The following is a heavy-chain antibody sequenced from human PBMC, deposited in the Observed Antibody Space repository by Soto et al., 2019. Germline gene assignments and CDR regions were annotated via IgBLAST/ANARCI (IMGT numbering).Heavy chain of an antibody. CDR1: GFTFSSYS. CDR2: ISSSSSTI. D-gene: IGHD4-17*01. Sequence: GGSLRLSCAASGFTFSSYSMSWVRQAPGKGLEWVSYISSSSSTIYYADSVKGRFTISRDNAKNSLYLQMNSLRDEDTAVYYCARDHDYGDYAYGMDVWGQGTTVTVSS. V-gene: IGHV3-48*02. J-gene: IGHJ6*02. CDR3: ARDHDYGDYAYGMDV.